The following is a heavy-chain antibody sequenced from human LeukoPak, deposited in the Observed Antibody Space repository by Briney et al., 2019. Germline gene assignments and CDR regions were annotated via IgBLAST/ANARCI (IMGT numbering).Heavy chain of an antibody. V-gene: IGHV3-66*01. CDR2: IDSAGST. Sequence: GGSLRLSCAASGFTVSSNYMSWVRQAPGKGLEWVSLIDSAGSTYYADAVKGRFIISRDNYKNTVYLQMNSLRAEDTAVYYCARGVRPGIAAAYFWGQGTLVTVSS. CDR3: ARGVRPGIAAAYF. D-gene: IGHD6-13*01. CDR1: GFTVSSNY. J-gene: IGHJ4*02.